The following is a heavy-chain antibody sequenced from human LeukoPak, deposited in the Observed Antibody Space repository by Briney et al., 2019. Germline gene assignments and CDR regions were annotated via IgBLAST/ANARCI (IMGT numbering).Heavy chain of an antibody. CDR2: IYLTGNT. CDR1: GGAIISYY. V-gene: IGHV4-4*07. CDR3: ARLKFYDSTGYSPGYYMDV. Sequence: SQTLSLTCSVSGGAIISYYWSWIRQPAGKGPEWIGRIYLTGNTHYKHSLKTRVTMSTDLSKKQFSLRLRSVTAADTAVYYCARLKFYDSTGYSPGYYMDVWGKGTAVTVSS. J-gene: IGHJ6*03. D-gene: IGHD3-22*01.